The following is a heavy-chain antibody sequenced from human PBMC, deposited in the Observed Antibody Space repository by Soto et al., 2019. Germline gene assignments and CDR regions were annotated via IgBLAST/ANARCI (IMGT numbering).Heavy chain of an antibody. CDR2: ISYDGSNK. D-gene: IGHD3-10*01. CDR3: VGGQYYFDY. CDR1: GFPFTTYG. V-gene: IGHV3-30*03. Sequence: QVQLVESGGGVVQPGRSLRLSCAASGFPFTTYGMHWVREGPGKGLEWVAVISYDGSNKYYADSVKGRFTISRDNSKNTLYRQMNSRRPEDTALYYCVGGQYYFDYRGQGTLVTVSS. J-gene: IGHJ4*02.